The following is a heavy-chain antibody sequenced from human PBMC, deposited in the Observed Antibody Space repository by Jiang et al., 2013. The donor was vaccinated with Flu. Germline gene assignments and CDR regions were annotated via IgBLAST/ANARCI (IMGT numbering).Heavy chain of an antibody. Sequence: LLKPSETLSLTCTVSGGSISSYYWSWIRQPPGKGLEWIGYIYYSGSTNYNPSLKSRVTISVDTSKNQFSLKLSSVTAADTAVYYCARMWGLPYGMDVWGKGTTVTVSS. D-gene: IGHD1-26*01. V-gene: IGHV4-59*01. CDR3: ARMWGLPYGMDV. J-gene: IGHJ6*04. CDR2: IYYSGST. CDR1: GGSISSYY.